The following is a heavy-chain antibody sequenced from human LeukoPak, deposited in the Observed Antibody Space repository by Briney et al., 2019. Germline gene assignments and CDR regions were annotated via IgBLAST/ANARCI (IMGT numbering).Heavy chain of an antibody. CDR1: GGSIITTNW. V-gene: IGHV4-4*02. J-gene: IGHJ4*02. CDR2: VHLNGAT. D-gene: IGHD1-26*01. Sequence: SETLSLTCAVSGGSIITTNWWIWFRQPPGKGLEWIGEVHLNGATHYNPSLGSRVSMSIDKSKNHMSLKLTSVTAADTAIYYCTRESGAFYPFGFWGQGTLVTVSS. CDR3: TRESGAFYPFGF.